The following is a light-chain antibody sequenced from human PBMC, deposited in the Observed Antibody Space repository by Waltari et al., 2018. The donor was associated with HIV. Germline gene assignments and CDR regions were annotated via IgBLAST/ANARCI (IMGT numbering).Light chain of an antibody. V-gene: IGLV2-11*01. J-gene: IGLJ3*02. Sequence: QSALSQPHSVSGSPGQAVTIPCNGSRSDIGGYDSVSWYQLHSGKAPRVIIYDVVKRPAGVPDRIIGSKSGNTASLTISGLQTDDEADYFCCSYGGSYTWLFGGGTRLTV. CDR3: CSYGGSYTWL. CDR2: DVV. CDR1: RSDIGGYDS.